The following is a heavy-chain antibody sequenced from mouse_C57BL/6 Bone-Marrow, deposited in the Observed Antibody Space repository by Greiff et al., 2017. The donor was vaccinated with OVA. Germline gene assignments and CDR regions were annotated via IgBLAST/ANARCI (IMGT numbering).Heavy chain of an antibody. CDR1: GYTFTSYW. Sequence: QVQLKQPGAELVKPGASVKLSCKASGYTFTSYWMQWVKQRPGQGLEWIGEIDPSDSYTNYNQKFKGKATLTVDTASSTAYMQLSSLTSEDSAVYYCARPGSSPHWYFDVWGTGTTVTVSS. CDR3: ARPGSSPHWYFDV. V-gene: IGHV1-50*01. CDR2: IDPSDSYT. D-gene: IGHD1-1*01. J-gene: IGHJ1*03.